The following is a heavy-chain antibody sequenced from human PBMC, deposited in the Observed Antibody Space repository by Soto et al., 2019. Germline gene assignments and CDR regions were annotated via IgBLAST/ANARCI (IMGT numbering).Heavy chain of an antibody. J-gene: IGHJ4*02. V-gene: IGHV1-58*01. CDR1: GFNFTSSA. CDR2: IVVGSGNT. CDR3: AAALHDYGDYVGFYFDY. D-gene: IGHD4-17*01. Sequence: QMQLVQSGPEVKKPGTSVKVSCKASGFNFTSSAVQWVRQARGQRLELIGWIVVGSGNTNYAQKFQERVTITRDMSTSTPYMELSSLRSEDTAVYYCAAALHDYGDYVGFYFDYWGQGTLVTVSS.